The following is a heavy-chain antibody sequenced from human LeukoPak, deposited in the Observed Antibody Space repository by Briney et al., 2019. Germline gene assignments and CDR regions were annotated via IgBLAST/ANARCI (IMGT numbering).Heavy chain of an antibody. Sequence: EASVKVSCKASGGTFSSYAISWVRQAPGQGLEWMGGIIPIFGTANYAQKFQGRVTITADKSTSTAYMELSSLRSEDTAVYYCARDHKAITMIVVDYDYWGQGTLVTVSS. CDR3: ARDHKAITMIVVDYDY. CDR2: IIPIFGTA. J-gene: IGHJ4*02. D-gene: IGHD3-22*01. V-gene: IGHV1-69*06. CDR1: GGTFSSYA.